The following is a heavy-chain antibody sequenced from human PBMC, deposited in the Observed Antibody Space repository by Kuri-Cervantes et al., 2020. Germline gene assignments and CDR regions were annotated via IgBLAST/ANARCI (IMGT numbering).Heavy chain of an antibody. V-gene: IGHV2-5*01. CDR1: LFSLSTSGAG. J-gene: IGHJ4*02. Sequence: SGPPLVKPTRTCSLTCTFSLFSLSTSGAGVGWIRQPPGKALEWLALIYWNDDKRYSPSLNRRPTITKDTSKNQVVLTMTNMDPVNTATYYCAHSDESGGWYSSRYFDYWGQGTLVTVSS. CDR3: AHSDESGGWYSSRYFDY. CDR2: IYWNDDK. D-gene: IGHD6-19*01.